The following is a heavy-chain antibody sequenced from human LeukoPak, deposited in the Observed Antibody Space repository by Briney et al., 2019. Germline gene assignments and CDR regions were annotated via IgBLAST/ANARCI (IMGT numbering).Heavy chain of an antibody. D-gene: IGHD3-22*01. CDR3: APYYYDSSGHRLY. CDR1: GFTFSSYW. Sequence: GGSLRLSCAASGFTFSSYWMNWARQAPGKGLEWVASINHNGNVNYYVDSVKGRFTISRDNAKNSLYLQMNSLRAEDTAVYYCAPYYYDSSGHRLYWGQGTLVTVSS. J-gene: IGHJ4*02. V-gene: IGHV3-7*01. CDR2: INHNGNVN.